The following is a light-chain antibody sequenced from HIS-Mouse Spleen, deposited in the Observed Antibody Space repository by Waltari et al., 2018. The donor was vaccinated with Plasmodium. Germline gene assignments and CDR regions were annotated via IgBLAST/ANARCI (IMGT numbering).Light chain of an antibody. CDR3: YSSDSSGNHRV. V-gene: IGLV3-10*01. CDR2: EDS. J-gene: IGLJ3*02. Sequence: SYELTQPPSVSVSPGKTARITCSGDALPNKYAYWYQQKSGQAPVLVFYEDSKRPSGIPERFSGSSSGIMATFTISGDHVEDEADYYCYSSDSSGNHRVFGGGTKLTVL. CDR1: ALPNKY.